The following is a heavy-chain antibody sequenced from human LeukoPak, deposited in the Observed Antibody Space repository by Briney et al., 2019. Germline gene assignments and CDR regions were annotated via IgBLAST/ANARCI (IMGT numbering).Heavy chain of an antibody. CDR1: GYSISSGYY. CDR3: ARVDYYDSSGYSVSAFDI. D-gene: IGHD3-22*01. CDR2: VYYSGNT. V-gene: IGHV4-38-2*02. J-gene: IGHJ3*02. Sequence: SETLSLTCSVSGYSISSGYYWGWIRQPPGKGLEWIGSVYYSGNTYYNPSLKSRVTISVDTSKNQFSLKLSSVTAADTAVYYCARVDYYDSSGYSVSAFDIWGQGTMVTVSS.